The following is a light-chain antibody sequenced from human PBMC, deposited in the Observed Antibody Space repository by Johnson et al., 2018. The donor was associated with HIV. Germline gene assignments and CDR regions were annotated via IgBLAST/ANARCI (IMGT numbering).Light chain of an antibody. V-gene: IGLV1-51*01. CDR1: SSNIGNNY. CDR3: GTWDSSLSAYV. CDR2: DNN. Sequence: QSVFTQPPSVSAAPGQKVTISCSGSSSNIGNNYVSWYQQLPGTAPKLLIYDNNKRPSGIPDRFSGSKSGTSATLGITGLQTGDEADYYCGTWDSSLSAYVSGTGTKVTAL. J-gene: IGLJ1*01.